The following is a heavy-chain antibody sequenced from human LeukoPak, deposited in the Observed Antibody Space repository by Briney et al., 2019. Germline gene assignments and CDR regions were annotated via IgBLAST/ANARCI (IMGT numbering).Heavy chain of an antibody. CDR3: ASLAAIPSFAY. V-gene: IGHV1-2*06. CDR1: GYTFTGYY. D-gene: IGHD2-21*01. Sequence: ASVKVSCKASGYTFTGYYMHWVRQAPGQGLEWMVRINPNSGGTNYAQKFQGRVTMTKDTSIGTAYMELSRLRSDDTAVYYCASLAAIPSFAYWGQGTLVPVSS. J-gene: IGHJ4*02. CDR2: INPNSGGT.